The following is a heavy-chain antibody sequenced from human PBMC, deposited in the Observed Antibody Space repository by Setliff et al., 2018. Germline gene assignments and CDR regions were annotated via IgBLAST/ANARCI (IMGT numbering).Heavy chain of an antibody. D-gene: IGHD3-22*01. CDR1: GFSFSNYA. J-gene: IGHJ6*03. V-gene: IGHV3-30*12. CDR2: TQFDGNDR. CDR3: ARLALTGYDSSGYYYALDYYYYRDV. Sequence: GGSLRLSCAASGFSFSNYAMHWVRQAPGRGLEWVAFTQFDGNDRYFADSVKGRFTISRDKAHHSLFLQMNSLRAEDTAVYYCARLALTGYDSSGYYYALDYYYYRDVWGKGTTVTAP.